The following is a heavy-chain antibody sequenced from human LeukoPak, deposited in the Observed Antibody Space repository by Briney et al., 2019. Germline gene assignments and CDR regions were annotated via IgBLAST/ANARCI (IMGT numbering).Heavy chain of an antibody. Sequence: PGASLRLSCAASGFTLSSYAMSWVRQAPGKGLEWVSAISGSGGSTYYADSVKGRFTISRDNSKNTLYLQMNSLRAEDTAVYYCAKVRDLGYCSGGSCYSFYYFDYWGQGTLVTVSS. D-gene: IGHD2-15*01. CDR3: AKVRDLGYCSGGSCYSFYYFDY. J-gene: IGHJ4*02. CDR1: GFTLSSYA. CDR2: ISGSGGST. V-gene: IGHV3-23*01.